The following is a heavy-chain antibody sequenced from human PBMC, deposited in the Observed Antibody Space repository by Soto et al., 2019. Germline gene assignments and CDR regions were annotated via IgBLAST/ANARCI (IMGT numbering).Heavy chain of an antibody. D-gene: IGHD2-2*01. V-gene: IGHV4-31*03. CDR2: IYYSGST. J-gene: IGHJ4*02. Sequence: TSETLSLTRTVSGGSISSGGYYWSWIRQHPGKGLEWIGYIYYSGSTYYNPSLKSRVTISIDTSKNQFSLKLSSVTAADTAVYYCARGTGVVPAATYIYFDYWGQGTLVTVSS. CDR1: GGSISSGGYY. CDR3: ARGTGVVPAATYIYFDY.